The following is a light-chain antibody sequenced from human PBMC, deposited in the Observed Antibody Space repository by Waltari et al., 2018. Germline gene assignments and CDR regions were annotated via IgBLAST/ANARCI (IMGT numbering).Light chain of an antibody. CDR2: GGS. Sequence: SRRATQTFSTTSYCCHQQKPGQAPRLLSYGGSRRATGIPDRFRGSGSGIDFTLTISRLEPEDFAVYYCQQYGSSPLFAFGPGTKVDIK. J-gene: IGKJ3*01. V-gene: IGKV3-20*01. CDR3: QQYGSSPLFA. CDR1: QTFSTTS.